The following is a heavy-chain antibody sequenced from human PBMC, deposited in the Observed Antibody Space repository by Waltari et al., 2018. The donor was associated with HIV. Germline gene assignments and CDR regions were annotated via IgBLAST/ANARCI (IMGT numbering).Heavy chain of an antibody. J-gene: IGHJ5*02. Sequence: QVQLVQSGAEVKKPGASVKVSCKASGYTFTSYGISWVRQAPGQGVEWMGWISGYNGNNTYAPKLQGRVTMTTEKSTSTTSMELLSMRSADTAAYYCARVRCSSSSCSYGWFDPWGQGTLVTVSS. CDR2: ISGYNGNN. D-gene: IGHD2-2*01. V-gene: IGHV1-18*01. CDR1: GYTFTSYG. CDR3: ARVRCSSSSCSYGWFDP.